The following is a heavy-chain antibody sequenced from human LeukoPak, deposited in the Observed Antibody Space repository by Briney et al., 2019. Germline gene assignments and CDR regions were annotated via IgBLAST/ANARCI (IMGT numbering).Heavy chain of an antibody. Sequence: SETLSLTCTVSGGSISSYYWSWIRQPPGKGLEWIGYIYYSGSTNYNPSLKSRVTISVDTSKNQFSLKLSSVTAADTAVYHCARGVAVATTPMDYWGQGTLVTVSS. J-gene: IGHJ4*02. CDR2: IYYSGST. D-gene: IGHD6-19*01. CDR1: GGSISSYY. V-gene: IGHV4-59*01. CDR3: ARGVAVATTPMDY.